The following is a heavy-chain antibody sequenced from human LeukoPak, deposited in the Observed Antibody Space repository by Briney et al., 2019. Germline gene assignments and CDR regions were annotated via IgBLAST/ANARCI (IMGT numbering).Heavy chain of an antibody. CDR1: GYTFTGYY. D-gene: IGHD3-22*01. CDR2: INPNSGGT. CDR3: ASRTDYYDSSGYSSEEY. J-gene: IGHJ4*02. V-gene: IGHV1-2*02. Sequence: ASVKVSCKASGYTFTGYYMHWVRQAPGQGLEWMGWINPNSGGTNYAQKFQGRVTMTRDTSISTAYMELSKLRSDDTAVYYCASRTDYYDSSGYSSEEYWGQGTLVTVSS.